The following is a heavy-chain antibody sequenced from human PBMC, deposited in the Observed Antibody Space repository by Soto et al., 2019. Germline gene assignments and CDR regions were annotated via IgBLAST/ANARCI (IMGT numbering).Heavy chain of an antibody. CDR1: GGSISSGGYC. D-gene: IGHD6-13*01. CDR2: IYYSGST. V-gene: IGHV4-31*03. J-gene: IGHJ4*02. CDR3: ARAISDSSSWYLFDY. Sequence: QVQLQESGPGLVKPSQTLSLTCTVSGGSISSGGYCWSWIRQHPGKGLEWIGYIYYSGSTYYNPSLKSRVTISVDTSKNQFSLKLRSVTAADTAAYYCARAISDSSSWYLFDYWGQGTLVTVSS.